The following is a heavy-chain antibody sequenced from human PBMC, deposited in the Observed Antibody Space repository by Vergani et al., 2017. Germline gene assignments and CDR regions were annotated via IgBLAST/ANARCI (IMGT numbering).Heavy chain of an antibody. D-gene: IGHD3-10*01. V-gene: IGHV3-30-3*01. CDR3: ARVRGSGSHFDY. Sequence: VQLVESGGGLVQPGGSLRLSCAASGFTFSSYEMNWVRQAPGKGLEWVAVISYDGSNKYYADSVKGRFTISRDNSKNTLYLQMNSLRAEDTAVYYCARVRGSGSHFDYWGQGTLVTVSS. J-gene: IGHJ4*02. CDR2: ISYDGSNK. CDR1: GFTFSSYE.